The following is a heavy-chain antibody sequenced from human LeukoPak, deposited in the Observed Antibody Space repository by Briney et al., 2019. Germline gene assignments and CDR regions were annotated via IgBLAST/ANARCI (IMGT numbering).Heavy chain of an antibody. V-gene: IGHV3-30*18. Sequence: SGGSLRLSCAASGFTFSRYGMHWVRQAPGKGLEWVAVISYDGSNKYYVDSVKGRFTISRDNSKNTLYLQMNSLRAEDTAVYYCAKEVGSSGYDLGYFDYWGQGTLATVSP. CDR2: ISYDGSNK. D-gene: IGHD5-12*01. CDR3: AKEVGSSGYDLGYFDY. J-gene: IGHJ4*02. CDR1: GFTFSRYG.